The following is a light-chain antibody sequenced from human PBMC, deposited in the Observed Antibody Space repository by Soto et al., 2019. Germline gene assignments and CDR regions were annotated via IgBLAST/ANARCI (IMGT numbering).Light chain of an antibody. CDR3: AAWDDSLNAYV. V-gene: IGLV1-36*01. J-gene: IGLJ1*01. CDR2: YDD. CDR1: SSNIGNNA. Sequence: QSVLTQPPSVSEAPRQMVTISCSGSSSNIGNNAVNWYQQLPGQAPKIVIYYDDLLTSGVSDRFSGSKSGTSASLAISALQSDDEADYYCAAWDDSLNAYVFGPGTKVTVL.